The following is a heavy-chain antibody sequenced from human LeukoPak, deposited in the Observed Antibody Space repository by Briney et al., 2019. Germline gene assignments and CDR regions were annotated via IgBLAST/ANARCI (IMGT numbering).Heavy chain of an antibody. V-gene: IGHV1-18*01. J-gene: IGHJ6*02. CDR1: GYTFTSYG. D-gene: IGHD3-10*01. CDR3: ARDLLPYGSGSYYNNYYYYYGMDV. Sequence: ASVKVSCKASGYTFTSYGISWVRQAPGQGLEWMEWISAYNGNTNYAQKLQGRVTMTTDTSTSTDYMELRSLRSDDTAVYYCARDLLPYGSGSYYNNYYYYYGMDVWGQGTTVTVP. CDR2: ISAYNGNT.